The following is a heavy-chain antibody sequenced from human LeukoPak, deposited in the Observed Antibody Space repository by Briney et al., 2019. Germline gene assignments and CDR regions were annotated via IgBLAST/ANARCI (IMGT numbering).Heavy chain of an antibody. CDR3: ARVSRELDAFDI. V-gene: IGHV1-2*02. J-gene: IGHJ3*02. CDR2: INPNSGGT. CDR1: GYSFTSYY. Sequence: ASVKVSCKASGYSFTSYYVHWVRQAPGQGLEWMGWINPNSGGTNYAQKFQGRVTMTRDTSISTAYMELSRLRSDDTAVYYCARVSRELDAFDIWGQGTMVAVSS. D-gene: IGHD3-10*01.